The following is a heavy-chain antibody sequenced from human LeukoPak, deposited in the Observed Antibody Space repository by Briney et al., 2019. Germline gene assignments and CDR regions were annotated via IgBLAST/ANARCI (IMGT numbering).Heavy chain of an antibody. D-gene: IGHD1-26*01. CDR1: VFTFSSYG. Sequence: PGRSVRLSCAASVFTFSSYGRHGVRQAPGKGGEGGAVISNDRNNKYYADSVKGRLTISRDNSKNALYLQMNSLRAEDTAMYYCAKDLYLIVGVTRDTFDIWGQGTMVTV. J-gene: IGHJ3*02. CDR2: ISNDRNNK. CDR3: AKDLYLIVGVTRDTFDI. V-gene: IGHV3-30*18.